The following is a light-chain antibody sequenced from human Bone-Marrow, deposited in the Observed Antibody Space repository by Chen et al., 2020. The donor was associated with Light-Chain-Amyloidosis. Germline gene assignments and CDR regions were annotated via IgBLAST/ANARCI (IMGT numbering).Light chain of an antibody. CDR3: QQRSSWPLT. J-gene: IGKJ2*01. Sequence: EIVLTQSPATLSLSPGERATLSRRASQSISSYLAWFQQRPGQAPRLLIYDTSNRATGIPARFSGSGSGTDFTLTISSLEPEDFAVYYCQQRSSWPLTFGQGTKLEIK. CDR2: DTS. CDR1: QSISSY. V-gene: IGKV3-11*01.